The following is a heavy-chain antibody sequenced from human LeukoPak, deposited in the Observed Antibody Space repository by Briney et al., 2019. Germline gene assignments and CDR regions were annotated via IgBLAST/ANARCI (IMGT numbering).Heavy chain of an antibody. CDR3: ARGRPYYYDSSGPSPHDAFDI. CDR1: GFTFDDYG. Sequence: GGSLRLSCAASGFTFDDYGMSWVRQAPGKGLEWVSGINWNGGSTGYADSVKGRFTISRDNAKNSLYLQMNSLRAEDTALYYCARGRPYYYDSSGPSPHDAFDIWGQGTMVTVSS. J-gene: IGHJ3*02. CDR2: INWNGGST. V-gene: IGHV3-20*04. D-gene: IGHD3-22*01.